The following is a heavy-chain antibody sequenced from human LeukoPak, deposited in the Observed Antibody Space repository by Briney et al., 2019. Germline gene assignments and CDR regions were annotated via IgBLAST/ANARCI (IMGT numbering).Heavy chain of an antibody. D-gene: IGHD2-2*01. CDR2: IYPGDSDT. CDR1: GXSFTSYW. CDR3: ARQVDCSSTSCYASSPFYYFDY. V-gene: IGHV5-51*01. Sequence: GESLKISFKGSGXSFTSYWIGWVRQMPGKGLEWMGIIYPGDSDTRYSPSFQGQVTISADKSISTAYLQWSSLKASDTAMYYCARQVDCSSTSCYASSPFYYFDYWGQGALVTVSS. J-gene: IGHJ4*02.